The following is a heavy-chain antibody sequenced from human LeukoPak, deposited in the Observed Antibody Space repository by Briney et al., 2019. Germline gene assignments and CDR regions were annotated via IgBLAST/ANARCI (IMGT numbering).Heavy chain of an antibody. CDR2: INYSGST. D-gene: IGHD3-10*01. Sequence: SEALSLTCTVSGVYISTYYWTWTRQPPGKGLEWIGYINYSGSTNYNPSLKSRVTISVDTSNNEFSLKLSSVTAADTAVYYCARDHRVYGMDVWGHGTTVTVSS. CDR1: GVYISTYY. V-gene: IGHV4-59*01. CDR3: ARDHRVYGMDV. J-gene: IGHJ6*02.